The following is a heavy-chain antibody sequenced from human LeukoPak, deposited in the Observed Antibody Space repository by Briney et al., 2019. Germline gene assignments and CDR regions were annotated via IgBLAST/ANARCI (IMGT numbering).Heavy chain of an antibody. CDR2: IYYSGST. CDR1: GGSISSYY. CDR3: ARDEADNIDP. J-gene: IGHJ5*02. V-gene: IGHV4-59*01. Sequence: PSETLSFTCTGYGGSISSYYWSWLRQPQGKGLEWIGYIYYSGSTNYNPSLKSRVTISVDTSKNQFSLKLSSVTAADTAVYYCARDEADNIDPWGQGTLVTVSS. D-gene: IGHD2/OR15-2a*01.